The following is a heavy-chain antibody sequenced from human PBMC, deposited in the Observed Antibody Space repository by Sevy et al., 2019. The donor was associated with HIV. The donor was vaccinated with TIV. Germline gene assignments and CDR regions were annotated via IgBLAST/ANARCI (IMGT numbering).Heavy chain of an antibody. CDR3: ARDSRETWIQLWRDYYYYGMDV. D-gene: IGHD5-18*01. Sequence: ASVKVSCKASGYTFTSYGISWVRQAPGQGLEWMGWISAYNGNTNYAQKLQGRVTMTTDTSTSTAYMELRSLRSDDTAVYYCARDSRETWIQLWRDYYYYGMDVWGQGTTVTVSS. V-gene: IGHV1-18*01. J-gene: IGHJ6*02. CDR1: GYTFTSYG. CDR2: ISAYNGNT.